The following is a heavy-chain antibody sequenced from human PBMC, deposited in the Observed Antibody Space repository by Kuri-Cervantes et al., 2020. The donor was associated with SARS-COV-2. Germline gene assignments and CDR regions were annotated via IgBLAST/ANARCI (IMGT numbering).Heavy chain of an antibody. CDR2: IYYSGST. CDR1: GGSISSYY. Sequence: SETLSLTCTVSGGSISSYYWSWIRQPPGKGLEWIGYIYYSGSTNYNPSLKSRVTISVDTSKNQFSLKLSSVTAADTAVYYCARGLNSEDYWGQGTLVTVSS. J-gene: IGHJ4*02. V-gene: IGHV4-59*08. CDR3: ARGLNSEDY. D-gene: IGHD4-23*01.